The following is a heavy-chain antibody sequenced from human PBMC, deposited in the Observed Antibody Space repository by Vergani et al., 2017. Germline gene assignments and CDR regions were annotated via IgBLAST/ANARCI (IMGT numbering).Heavy chain of an antibody. V-gene: IGHV3-23*01. CDR2: ISGSGGST. D-gene: IGHD3-10*01. J-gene: IGHJ4*02. CDR3: AKDLGLWFGELEPDY. Sequence: EVQLLESGGGLVQPGGSLRVSCAVSGFTFSSYAMSWVRQAPGKGLEWVSSISGSGGSTYYADSVKGRFTISRDNSKNTLYLQMNSLGAEDTAVYYCAKDLGLWFGELEPDYWGQGTTVTVSS. CDR1: GFTFSSYA.